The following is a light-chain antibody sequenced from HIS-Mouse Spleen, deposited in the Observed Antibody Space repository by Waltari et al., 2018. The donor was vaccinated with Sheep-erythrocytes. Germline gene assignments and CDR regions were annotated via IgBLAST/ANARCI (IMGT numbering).Light chain of an antibody. J-gene: IGLJ1*01. V-gene: IGLV2-11*01. CDR1: SSDVGGYNY. CDR2: DVS. CDR3: CSYAGSYNYV. Sequence: QSALTQPRSVSGSPGQSVTIPCTGTSSDVGGYNYVLWYQQHPGKAPKLMIYDVSKRPSGVPDRFSGSKSGNTASLTISGLQAEDEADYYCCSYAGSYNYVFGTGTKVTVL.